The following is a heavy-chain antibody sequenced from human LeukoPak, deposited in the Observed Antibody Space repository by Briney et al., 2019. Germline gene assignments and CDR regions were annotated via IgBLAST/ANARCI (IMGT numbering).Heavy chain of an antibody. CDR1: GFTFSSYE. J-gene: IGHJ4*02. Sequence: GGSLRLSCAASGFTFSSYEMNWVRQAPGKGLEWVSYISSSGSTIYYADSVKGRFTISRDNAKNSLYLQMNSLRAEDTAVYCCACASYGDYGGDGYWGQGTLVTVSS. D-gene: IGHD4-17*01. V-gene: IGHV3-48*03. CDR2: ISSSGSTI. CDR3: ACASYGDYGGDGY.